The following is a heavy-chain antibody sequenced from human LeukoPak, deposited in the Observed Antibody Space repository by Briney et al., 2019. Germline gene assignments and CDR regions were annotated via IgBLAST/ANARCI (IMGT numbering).Heavy chain of an antibody. CDR3: ARGYFDWYWDY. D-gene: IGHD3-9*01. V-gene: IGHV3-30-3*01. J-gene: IGHJ4*02. CDR1: GFTFSNYA. CDR2: ISYDGSNK. Sequence: GGSLRLSCAASGFTFSNYAMHWVRQAPGKGLEWVAVISYDGSNKYYADSVKGRFTISRDNSRNTLYLQMNSLRAEDTAVYYCARGYFDWYWDYWGQGTLVTVSS.